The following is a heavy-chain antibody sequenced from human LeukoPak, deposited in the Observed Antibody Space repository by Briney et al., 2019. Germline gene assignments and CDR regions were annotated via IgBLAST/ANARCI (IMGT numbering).Heavy chain of an antibody. V-gene: IGHV3-23*01. CDR2: ISGGGGST. D-gene: IGHD3-22*01. Sequence: GGSLRLSCEASGFTFSNYAMSWVRQAPGKGLEWVSVISGGGGSTYYADSVKGRLTISRDNSKNTLYLQMNSLRDEDTAVYYCAKHRFESGGYHSTDWGQGTLVTVSS. CDR1: GFTFSNYA. CDR3: AKHRFESGGYHSTD. J-gene: IGHJ4*02.